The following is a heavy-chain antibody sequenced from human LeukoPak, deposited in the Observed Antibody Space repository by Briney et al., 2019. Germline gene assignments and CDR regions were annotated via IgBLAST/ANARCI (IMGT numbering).Heavy chain of an antibody. CDR2: IWYDGSNK. CDR1: GFTFSSHG. D-gene: IGHD2-21*01. J-gene: IGHJ3*02. CDR3: AKDQVISGSEASDI. Sequence: GGSLRLSCAASGFTFSSHGMHWVRQAPGKGLEWVAVIWYDGSNKYYADSVKGRFTISRDNSWNTLYLQMNSLRAEDTAVYYCAKDQVISGSEASDIWGQGTMVTVSS. V-gene: IGHV3-33*06.